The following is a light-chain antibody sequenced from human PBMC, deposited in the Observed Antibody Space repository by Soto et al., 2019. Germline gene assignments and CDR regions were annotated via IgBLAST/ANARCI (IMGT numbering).Light chain of an antibody. Sequence: QSALIQPASVSGSPGQSITISCTGTNSDVGAYNYVSWYQQYPGKAPKLIIYDVTNRPSGVSNRFSGSKSGNTASLTISGLQAEDEVDYYCTSYTSSSILYVFGTGTKVTVL. CDR3: TSYTSSSILYV. CDR2: DVT. J-gene: IGLJ1*01. V-gene: IGLV2-14*01. CDR1: NSDVGAYNY.